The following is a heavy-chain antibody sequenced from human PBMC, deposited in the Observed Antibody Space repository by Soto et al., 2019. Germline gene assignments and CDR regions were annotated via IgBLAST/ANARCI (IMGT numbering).Heavy chain of an antibody. J-gene: IGHJ4*02. D-gene: IGHD2-15*01. CDR1: GFSLSTSGVG. Sequence: QITLKESGPTLVKPTQTLTLTCTFSGFSLSTSGVGVGWIRQPPGKALEWLALIYWDDDKRYSPSLKSSLTITKDTSKTQVVPKMTNMDTVDTASYYCAHRRSYCSGGSCYSGFDYWGQGTLVTVSS. CDR3: AHRRSYCSGGSCYSGFDY. CDR2: IYWDDDK. V-gene: IGHV2-5*02.